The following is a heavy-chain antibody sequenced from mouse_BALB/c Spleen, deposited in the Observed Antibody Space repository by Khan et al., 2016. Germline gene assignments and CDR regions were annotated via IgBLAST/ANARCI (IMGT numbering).Heavy chain of an antibody. CDR3: ARAPTAYYSMDY. CDR2: ISYSGST. CDR1: GYSITSDYA. D-gene: IGHD1-2*01. Sequence: EVQLQESGPGLVKPSQSLSLTCTVTGYSITSDYAWNWIRQFPGNKLEWMGYISYSGSTRYYPSLKSRIPITRDTSKNQFFLQLNSVTTEDTVTYYCARAPTAYYSMDYWGQGTSVTVSS. V-gene: IGHV3-2*02. J-gene: IGHJ4*01.